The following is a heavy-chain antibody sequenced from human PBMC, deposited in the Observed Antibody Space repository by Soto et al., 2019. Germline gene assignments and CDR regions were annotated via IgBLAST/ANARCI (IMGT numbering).Heavy chain of an antibody. J-gene: IGHJ6*02. Sequence: SDTLSLSCALYRVSFTGYYWSWIRQTPGKGLEWIGEINHSGSTNYNPSLKSRVTISVDTSKNQFSLKLSSVTAADTSVYYCARARLLWFGELPPYYYYGMDVWGQGTTVS. CDR2: INHSGST. CDR1: RVSFTGYY. V-gene: IGHV4-34*01. CDR3: ARARLLWFGELPPYYYYGMDV. D-gene: IGHD3-10*01.